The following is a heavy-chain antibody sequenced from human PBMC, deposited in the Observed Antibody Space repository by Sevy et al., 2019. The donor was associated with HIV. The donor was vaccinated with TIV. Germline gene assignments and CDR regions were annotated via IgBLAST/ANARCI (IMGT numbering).Heavy chain of an antibody. CDR2: ISSSSSTI. CDR1: GFTFSSYS. CDR3: ARDRLARYLPNWDFDY. Sequence: GGSLRLSCAASGFTFSSYSMNWVRQAPGKGLEWVSYISSSSSTIYYADSVKGRFTISRDNAKNSLYLQMNSLRAEDTAVYYCARDRLARYLPNWDFDYWGQGTLVTVSS. D-gene: IGHD1-1*01. V-gene: IGHV3-48*01. J-gene: IGHJ4*02.